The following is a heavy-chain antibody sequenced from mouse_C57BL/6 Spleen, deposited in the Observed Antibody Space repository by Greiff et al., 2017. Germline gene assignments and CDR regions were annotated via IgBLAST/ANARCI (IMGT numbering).Heavy chain of an antibody. Sequence: VQLKQSGAELVRPGASVKLSCTASGFNIKDDYMHWVKQRPEQGLEWIGWIDPENGDTEYASKFQGKATITADTSSNTAYLQLSSLTSEDTAVYYCTHYGSLYWYFDVWGTETTVTVSS. CDR2: IDPENGDT. V-gene: IGHV14-4*01. CDR1: GFNIKDDY. J-gene: IGHJ1*03. CDR3: THYGSLYWYFDV. D-gene: IGHD1-1*01.